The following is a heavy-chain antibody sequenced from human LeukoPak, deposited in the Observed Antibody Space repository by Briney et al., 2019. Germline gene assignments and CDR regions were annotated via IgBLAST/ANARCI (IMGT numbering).Heavy chain of an antibody. CDR2: IGTAGDT. CDR1: GFTFSSYD. CDR3: VRGPYCSGGSCYGHFDY. Sequence: GGSLRLSCAASGFTFSSYDMYWVRQSTGEGLEWVSAIGTAGDTYYPGSVKGRFTISRENAKNSLYLQMNSLRVGDTAVYYCVRGPYCSGGSCYGHFDYWGQGTLVTASS. J-gene: IGHJ4*02. D-gene: IGHD2-15*01. V-gene: IGHV3-13*01.